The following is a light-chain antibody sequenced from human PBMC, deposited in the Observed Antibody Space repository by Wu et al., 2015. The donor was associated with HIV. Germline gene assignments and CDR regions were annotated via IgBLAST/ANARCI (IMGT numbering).Light chain of an antibody. V-gene: IGKV3-20*01. J-gene: IGKJ5*01. CDR3: QQYDSSIT. CDR1: QSVRNNY. CDR2: GAS. Sequence: ENVLTQSPATLSLSPGERATLSCKASQSVRNNYFAWFQQRPGQAPRLLIDGASNRATGTPDRFSGSGSGTDFTLTITRLEPQDFAVYYCQQYDSSITFGQGTRLDIK.